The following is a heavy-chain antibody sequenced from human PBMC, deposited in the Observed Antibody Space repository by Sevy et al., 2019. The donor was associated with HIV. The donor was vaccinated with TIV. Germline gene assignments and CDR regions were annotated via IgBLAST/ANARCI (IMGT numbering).Heavy chain of an antibody. CDR2: IYYNGHI. D-gene: IGHD1-26*01. J-gene: IGHJ4*02. CDR3: AGENAWGRGYS. Sequence: SETLSLTCTVSGGSITSLYWNWIRQPPGKGLEWIANIYYNGHINYNPSLKSRVTFSLETSKNQFSLRLSSVTAADTAMYYCAGENAWGRGYSWGQGTLVTVSS. CDR1: GGSITSLY. V-gene: IGHV4-59*08.